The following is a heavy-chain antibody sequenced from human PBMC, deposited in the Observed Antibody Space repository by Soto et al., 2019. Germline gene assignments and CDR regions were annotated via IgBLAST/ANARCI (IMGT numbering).Heavy chain of an antibody. CDR3: ARAPLWGANAFDI. J-gene: IGHJ3*02. D-gene: IGHD3-10*01. CDR1: GYTFTDYY. V-gene: IGHV1-46*01. Sequence: ASVKVSCKASGYTFTDYYMHWVRQAPGQGLEWMGLFNPRGSGATYAQKFQGRVTMTTDTSTSTAYMELRSLRSDDTAVYYCARAPLWGANAFDIWGQGTMVTVSS. CDR2: FNPRGSGA.